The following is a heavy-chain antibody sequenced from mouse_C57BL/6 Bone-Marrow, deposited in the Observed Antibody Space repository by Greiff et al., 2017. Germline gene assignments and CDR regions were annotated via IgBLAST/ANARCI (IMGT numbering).Heavy chain of an antibody. D-gene: IGHD2-4*01. CDR1: GYTFTSYW. Sequence: EVQLQQSGTVLARPGASVKMSCKTSGYTFTSYWMHWVKQRPGQGLEWIGAIYPGNSDTSYNQKFKGKAKLTAVTSASTAYMELSSLTNEDSAVYYCTRCDYDVPYFDYWGQGTTLTVSS. J-gene: IGHJ2*01. CDR3: TRCDYDVPYFDY. CDR2: IYPGNSDT. V-gene: IGHV1-5*01.